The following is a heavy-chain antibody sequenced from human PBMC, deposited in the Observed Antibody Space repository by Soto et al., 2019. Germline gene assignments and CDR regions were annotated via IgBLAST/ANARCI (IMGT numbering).Heavy chain of an antibody. CDR2: IIPIFETA. CDR1: GDSFSSYA. CDR3: ARHPARCDGGVCHTDH. Sequence: QVQLVQSGAEMKKPGSSVKVSCKVSGDSFSSYAISWVRQAPGEGLEWVGGIIPIFETANYAQNFQGRVTITAVESTTTAYLEVTRLRPQDTAVYYCARHPARCDGGVCHTDHWGQGTLVTVSS. V-gene: IGHV1-69*01. D-gene: IGHD2-8*02. J-gene: IGHJ4*02.